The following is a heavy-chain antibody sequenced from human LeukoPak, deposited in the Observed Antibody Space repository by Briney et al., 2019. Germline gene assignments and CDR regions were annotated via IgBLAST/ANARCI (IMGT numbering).Heavy chain of an antibody. V-gene: IGHV3-23*01. CDR3: AKYYAARSRSFDF. J-gene: IGHJ4*02. CDR2: VRGSGTDT. Sequence: GGSLRLSCAASGFTFSTYAMSWVRQAPGKGLEWVSAVRGSGTDTYYADSVKGRFTISRDNSKNTLYLQMNSLRAEDTAIYYCAKYYAARSRSFDFWGQGTLVTVSS. CDR1: GFTFSTYA. D-gene: IGHD3-10*01.